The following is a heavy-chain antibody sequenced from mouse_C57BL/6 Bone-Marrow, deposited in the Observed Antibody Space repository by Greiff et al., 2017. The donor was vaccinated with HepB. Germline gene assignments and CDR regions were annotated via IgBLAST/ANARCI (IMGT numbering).Heavy chain of an antibody. J-gene: IGHJ4*01. CDR3: ARCDGYYGMDY. V-gene: IGHV1-72*01. CDR2: IDPNSGGT. Sequence: QVQLQQPGAELVKPGASVKLSCKASGYTFTSYWMHWVKQRPGRGLEWIARIDPNSGGTKYNEKFKSKATLTVDKPSSTAYIQLSSLTSEDSAVYYCARCDGYYGMDYWGQGTSVTVSS. CDR1: GYTFTSYW. D-gene: IGHD2-3*01.